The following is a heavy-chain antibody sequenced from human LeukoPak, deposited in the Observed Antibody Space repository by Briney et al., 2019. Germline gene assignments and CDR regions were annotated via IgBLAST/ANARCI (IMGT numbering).Heavy chain of an antibody. CDR2: ISYDGSNK. J-gene: IGHJ4*02. Sequence: GGSLRLSCAASGFTFSSYAMHWVRQAPGKGLEWVAVISYDGSNKYYADSVKGRLTISRDNSKNTLYLQMNSLRAEDTAVYYCAIIEYYDSSGDLDYWGQGTLVTVSS. CDR3: AIIEYYDSSGDLDY. V-gene: IGHV3-30-3*01. CDR1: GFTFSSYA. D-gene: IGHD3-22*01.